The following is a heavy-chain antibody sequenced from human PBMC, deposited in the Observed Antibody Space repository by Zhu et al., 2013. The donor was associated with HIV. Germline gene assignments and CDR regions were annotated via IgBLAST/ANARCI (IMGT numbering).Heavy chain of an antibody. CDR3: ARSFLPYTDTYPFDS. J-gene: IGHJ4*02. CDR1: GYVYNSYG. Sequence: QVQLVQSGAEVRKPGASVKVSCKASGYVYNSYGITWVRQAPGQGLEWLGWISVYNGNTNYAQSVQGRVTMTTDSSTTTADMELRGLTSDDTAVYFCARSFLPYTDTYPFDSWGQGTLVTVSS. V-gene: IGHV1-18*01. D-gene: IGHD3-16*02. CDR2: ISVYNGNT.